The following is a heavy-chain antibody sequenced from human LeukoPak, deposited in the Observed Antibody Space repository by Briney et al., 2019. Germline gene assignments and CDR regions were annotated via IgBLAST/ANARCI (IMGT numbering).Heavy chain of an antibody. V-gene: IGHV4-4*08. J-gene: IGHJ4*02. CDR2: IYSSGIT. CDR3: ARDSHYSSDY. Sequence: SETLSLTCTVSGGSIINYYWSWIRQTPGKGLEWVGYIYSSGITDYNPSLKSRVTISLDTSKNQFSLKLTSVTAADTAVYYCARDSHYSSDYWGQGTLVTVSS. CDR1: GGSIINYY. D-gene: IGHD6-6*01.